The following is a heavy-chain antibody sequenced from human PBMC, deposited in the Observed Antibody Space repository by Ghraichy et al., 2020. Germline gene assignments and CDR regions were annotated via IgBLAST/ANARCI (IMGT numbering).Heavy chain of an antibody. CDR1: GFTYNNFW. J-gene: IGHJ4*02. D-gene: IGHD3/OR15-3a*01. V-gene: IGHV3-7*01. Sequence: GGSLRLSCAASGFTYNNFWMSWVRQAPGKGLEWVANIKQDGSDKNYVDSVKGRFTISRDNAKNSLYLQMNSLRAEDTAVYYCARDYLGLFDYWGQGTLVTVSS. CDR3: ARDYLGLFDY. CDR2: IKQDGSDK.